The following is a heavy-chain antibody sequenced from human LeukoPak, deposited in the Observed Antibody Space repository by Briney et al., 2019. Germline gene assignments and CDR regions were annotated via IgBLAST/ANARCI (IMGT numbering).Heavy chain of an antibody. J-gene: IGHJ6*03. CDR1: GYTFTSYG. CDR3: ATCRQWLPKSGYYYYYMDV. D-gene: IGHD6-19*01. V-gene: IGHV1-18*01. CDR2: ISAYNGNT. Sequence: GASVKVSCKASGYTFTSYGISWVRQAPGQGLEWMGWISAYNGNTNYAQKLQGRVTMTTDTSTSTAYMELSSLRSEDTAVYYCATCRQWLPKSGYYYYYMDVWGKGTTVTVSS.